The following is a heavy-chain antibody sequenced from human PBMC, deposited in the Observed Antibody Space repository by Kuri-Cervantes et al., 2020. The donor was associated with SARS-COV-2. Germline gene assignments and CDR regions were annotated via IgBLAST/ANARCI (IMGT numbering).Heavy chain of an antibody. V-gene: IGHV4-59*01. CDR3: ARGNGAVATSGYWYFDL. J-gene: IGHJ2*01. D-gene: IGHD6-19*01. Sequence: SGPTLVKPTETLSLTCTVSGGSISSYYGSWIRQPPGKGLEYIGYIYYSGTTNYNPSLKSRVTISVDTSKDQFSLKLSSVTAADTAMYFCARGNGAVATSGYWYFDLWGRGTLVTVSS. CDR2: IYYSGTT. CDR1: GGSISSYY.